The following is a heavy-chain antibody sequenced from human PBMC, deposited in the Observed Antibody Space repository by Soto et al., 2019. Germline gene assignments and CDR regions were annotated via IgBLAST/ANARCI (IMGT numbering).Heavy chain of an antibody. D-gene: IGHD6-13*01. J-gene: IGHJ4*02. Sequence: QLQLQESGPGLVKPSETLSLTCTVSGGSISSSSYYWGWIRQPPGKGLEWIGSIYYSGSTYYNPSRKSRVTMSVDTSKNQFSPQLSSVTAADTAVYYCARRGSSSWYGYWGQGTLVTVSS. CDR1: GGSISSSSYY. CDR2: IYYSGST. V-gene: IGHV4-39*01. CDR3: ARRGSSSWYGY.